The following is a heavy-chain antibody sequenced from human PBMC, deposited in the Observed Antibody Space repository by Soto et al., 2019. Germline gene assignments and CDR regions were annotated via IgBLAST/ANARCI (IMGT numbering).Heavy chain of an antibody. CDR2: IYHSGST. V-gene: IGHV4-4*02. CDR3: ASNGYCSRTSCDAPSYYYCGMDV. J-gene: IGHJ6*02. CDR1: GGSISSSNW. D-gene: IGHD2-2*03. Sequence: QVQLQESGPGLVKPSGTLSLTCAVSGGSISSSNWWSWVRQPPGKGLEWIGEIYHSGSTNYNPSRKSRVTLSVVTSKNQSSLKLSSVTAADTAVYYCASNGYCSRTSCDAPSYYYCGMDVWGQGTTVTVSS.